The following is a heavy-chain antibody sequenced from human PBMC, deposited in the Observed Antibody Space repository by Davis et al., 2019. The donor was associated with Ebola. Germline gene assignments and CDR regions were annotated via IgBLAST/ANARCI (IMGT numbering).Heavy chain of an antibody. J-gene: IGHJ4*02. D-gene: IGHD4-11*01. CDR1: GFTFSGSA. V-gene: IGHV3-73*01. CDR2: IRSKANSYAT. CDR3: TTTTTASDY. Sequence: GGSLRLSCAASGFTFSGSAMHWVRQASGQGLEWVGRIRSKANSYATAYAASVKGRFTISRDDSKNTAYLQMNSLKTEDTAVYYCTTTTTASDYWGQGTLVTVSS.